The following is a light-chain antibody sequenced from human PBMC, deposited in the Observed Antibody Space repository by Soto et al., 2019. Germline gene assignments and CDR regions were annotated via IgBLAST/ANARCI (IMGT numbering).Light chain of an antibody. J-gene: IGLJ2*01. CDR3: AAWDDSLSVNVV. CDR1: SSNIGSNY. Sequence: QSVLTQPPSASGTPGQRVTISCSGSSSNIGSNYVYWYQQLPGTAPKLLIYRNNQRPSGVPDRFSGSKSGTSASLAISGLRSEDEADYYCAAWDDSLSVNVVFDGGTKVTVL. CDR2: RNN. V-gene: IGLV1-47*01.